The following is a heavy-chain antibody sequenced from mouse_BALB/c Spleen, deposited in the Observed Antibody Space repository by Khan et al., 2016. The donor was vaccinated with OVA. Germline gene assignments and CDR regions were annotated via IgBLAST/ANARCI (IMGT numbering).Heavy chain of an antibody. CDR3: ARSTYRYAFAY. D-gene: IGHD2-14*01. V-gene: IGHV3-8*02. CDR1: GDSITSGY. J-gene: IGHJ3*01. CDR2: MIYTGYT. Sequence: EVQLQESGPSLVKPSQTLSLTCSVTGDSITSGYWSWIRKFPGNKFEYMGYMIYTGYTNYNPSLKSRLATTRYTSKNQYYLQLNSVTTEDTATYYCARSTYRYAFAYWGQGTLVTVSA.